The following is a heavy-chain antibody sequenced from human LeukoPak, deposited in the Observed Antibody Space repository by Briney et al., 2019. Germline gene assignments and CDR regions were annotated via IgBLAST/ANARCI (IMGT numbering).Heavy chain of an antibody. CDR3: ARDKYGAYFDS. J-gene: IGHJ4*02. D-gene: IGHD4-17*01. Sequence: GGSLRLSCAASGFTFSSYWMDWVRQAPGKGLEWVANIKQDGSEKYYVDSVKGRFTISRGNAKNSLYLQMNRLRVEDTAVYYCARDKYGAYFDSWGQGTLVTVSS. CDR2: IKQDGSEK. CDR1: GFTFSSYW. V-gene: IGHV3-7*04.